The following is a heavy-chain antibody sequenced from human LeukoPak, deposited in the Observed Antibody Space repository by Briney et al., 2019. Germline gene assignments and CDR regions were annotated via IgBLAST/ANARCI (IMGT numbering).Heavy chain of an antibody. D-gene: IGHD3-16*02. Sequence: GGSLRLSCAASGFTFNSFAMNWVRQAPGKGLEWVSSIIGGDGSSHYADLVKGRFTISRDNSKNTLHLQMSSLRAEDTAVYYCAKSLGVGGYTRYKGFDQWGQGTLVTVSS. CDR2: IIGGDGSS. CDR3: AKSLGVGGYTRYKGFDQ. J-gene: IGHJ4*02. CDR1: GFTFNSFA. V-gene: IGHV3-23*01.